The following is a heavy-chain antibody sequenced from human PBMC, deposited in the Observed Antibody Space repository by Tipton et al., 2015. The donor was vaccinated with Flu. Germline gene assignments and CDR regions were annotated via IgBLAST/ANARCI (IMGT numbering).Heavy chain of an antibody. CDR1: GGFITSGSYY. J-gene: IGHJ4*02. CDR2: IYTTGST. V-gene: IGHV4-61*02. CDR3: VRTKDGYTLSNFVY. Sequence: TLSLTCTVSGGFITSGSYYWSWIRQSAGKGLEWIGRIYTTGSTNYNPSLRSRVTISGDTSKNQFSLQLNSVTAADTAVYYCVRTKDGYTLSNFVYWGQGTLVTVSS. D-gene: IGHD5-24*01.